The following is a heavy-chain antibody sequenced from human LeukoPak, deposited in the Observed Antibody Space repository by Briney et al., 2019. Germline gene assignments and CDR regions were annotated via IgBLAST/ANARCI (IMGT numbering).Heavy chain of an antibody. CDR2: ISSSSSTI. Sequence: GGSLRLSCAASGFTFSSYSMNWVCQAPGKGLEWVSYISSSSSTIYYADSVKGRFTISRDNAKNSLYLQMNSLRAEDTAVYYCARGTRSYDPWGQGTLVTVSS. V-gene: IGHV3-48*01. J-gene: IGHJ5*02. CDR3: ARGTRSYDP. CDR1: GFTFSSYS. D-gene: IGHD1-7*01.